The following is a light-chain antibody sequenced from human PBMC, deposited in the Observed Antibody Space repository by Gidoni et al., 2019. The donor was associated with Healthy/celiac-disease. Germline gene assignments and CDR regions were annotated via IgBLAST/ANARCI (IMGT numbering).Light chain of an antibody. CDR1: QSISSY. CDR2: AAS. Sequence: DIQMTHSPSSLPASVGDRVTITCRASQSISSYLNWYQQKPGKAPKLLIYAASSLQSGVPSRFSGSGSGTDFTLTISSLQPEDFATYYCQQSYSTPPTFXQXTKLEIK. CDR3: QQSYSTPPT. V-gene: IGKV1-39*01. J-gene: IGKJ2*01.